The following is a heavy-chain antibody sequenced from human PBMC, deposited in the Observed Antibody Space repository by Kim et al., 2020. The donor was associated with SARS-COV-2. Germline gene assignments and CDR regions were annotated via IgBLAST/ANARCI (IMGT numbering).Heavy chain of an antibody. V-gene: IGHV3-53*01. D-gene: IGHD3-9*01. CDR3: ARVDILTGYSFDY. J-gene: IGHJ4*02. Sequence: YSDSGKGRSTIHRDNSKNTLYLQMNSLRPEDTAVYYCARVDILTGYSFDYWGQGTLVPVSP.